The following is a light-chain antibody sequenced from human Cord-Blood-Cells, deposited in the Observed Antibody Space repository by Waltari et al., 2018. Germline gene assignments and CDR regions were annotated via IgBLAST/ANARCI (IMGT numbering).Light chain of an antibody. Sequence: QSVLTQPPSVSGAPGQRVTISCTGSSSNIGAGYDVHWYQQLPGTAPKLLIYGNSKRPSGVPDRFSGSKSGTSASLAITGLRAEDEADYYCQSYDSSLSGSVFGGGTKLTVL. J-gene: IGLJ2*01. CDR3: QSYDSSLSGSV. V-gene: IGLV1-40*01. CDR1: SSNIGAGYD. CDR2: GNS.